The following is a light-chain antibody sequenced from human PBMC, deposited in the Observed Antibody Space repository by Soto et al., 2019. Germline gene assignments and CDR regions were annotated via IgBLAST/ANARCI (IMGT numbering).Light chain of an antibody. CDR1: SSEDGGYNS. CDR2: DVG. CDR3: SSFTSSMTNV. Sequence: QSVLTQTASVSGSPGESITISCTGNSSEDGGYNSVSWYQHHPGKAPKLILYDVGYRPSGVSYRFSGSKSGNTASLTISVLQASDEADYFCSSFTSSMTNVFGSGTKVTVL. V-gene: IGLV2-14*03. J-gene: IGLJ1*01.